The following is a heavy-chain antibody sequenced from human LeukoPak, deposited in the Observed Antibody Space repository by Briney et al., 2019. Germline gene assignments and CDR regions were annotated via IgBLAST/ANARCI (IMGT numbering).Heavy chain of an antibody. Sequence: GGSLRLSCAASGFSFSSYAMSWVRQAPGKGLEWVSTISGSGAYTYYADSVKGRFTISRDNSKNTLYLQMSSLRAEDTAVYYCAKYFASGSYYKLPHWGQGTLVTVSS. CDR1: GFSFSSYA. V-gene: IGHV3-23*01. CDR2: ISGSGAYT. J-gene: IGHJ1*01. D-gene: IGHD3-10*01. CDR3: AKYFASGSYYKLPH.